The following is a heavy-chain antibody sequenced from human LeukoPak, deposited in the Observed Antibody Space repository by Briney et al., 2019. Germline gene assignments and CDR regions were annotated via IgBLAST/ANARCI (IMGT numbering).Heavy chain of an antibody. CDR1: GFTFTNHW. D-gene: IGHD3-10*01. Sequence: GGSLRLSCAASGFTFTNHWMHWVRHAPGKGLVWVSRIRPDGRETNHADSVKGRFTISRDNAKNMLYLQMNSLGAEDTAVYYCGRDAVLGSGRVDYWGQGVLVTVSS. J-gene: IGHJ4*02. CDR3: GRDAVLGSGRVDY. CDR2: IRPDGRET. V-gene: IGHV3-74*01.